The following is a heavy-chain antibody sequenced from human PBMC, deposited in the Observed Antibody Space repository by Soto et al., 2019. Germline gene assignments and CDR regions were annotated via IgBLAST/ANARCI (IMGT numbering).Heavy chain of an antibody. D-gene: IGHD3-9*01. CDR3: ARATGTLRSRNCDY. V-gene: IGHV4-31*03. J-gene: IGHJ4*02. CDR2: IYHTGST. Sequence: SETLSLTCTVSGGSISSVGHYWTWIRQPPGKGLEWIGSIYHTGSTYYSPSLRSRLTISVDTSKSQFSLRLNSVTAADTAVYYCARATGTLRSRNCDYWGQGTLVTVSS. CDR1: GGSISSVGHY.